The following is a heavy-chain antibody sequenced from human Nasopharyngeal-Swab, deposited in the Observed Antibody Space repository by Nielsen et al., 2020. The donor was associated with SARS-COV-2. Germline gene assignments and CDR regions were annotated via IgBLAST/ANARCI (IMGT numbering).Heavy chain of an antibody. CDR2: ISYDGSNK. Sequence: GEPLKISCAASGFTFSSYGMHWVRQAPGKGLEWVAVISYDGSNKYYADSVKGRFTISRDNSKNTLYLQMNSLRAEDTAVYYCAKDTGYSSSSYGMDVWGQGTTVTVSS. CDR1: GFTFSSYG. D-gene: IGHD6-6*01. V-gene: IGHV3-30*18. J-gene: IGHJ6*02. CDR3: AKDTGYSSSSYGMDV.